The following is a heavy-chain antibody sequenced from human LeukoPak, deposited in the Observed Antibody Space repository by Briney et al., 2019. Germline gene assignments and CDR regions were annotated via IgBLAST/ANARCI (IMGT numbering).Heavy chain of an antibody. V-gene: IGHV4-4*02. CDR2: IYHSGST. J-gene: IGHJ3*02. CDR3: ARESSIAARPDAFDI. Sequence: SETLSLTFAVSGGSISSSNWWSWVRQPPGKGLEWIGEIYHSGSTNYNPSLKSRATISVDKSKSQFSLKLSSVTAADTAVYYCARESSIAARPDAFDIWGQGTMVTVSS. D-gene: IGHD6-6*01. CDR1: GGSISSSNW.